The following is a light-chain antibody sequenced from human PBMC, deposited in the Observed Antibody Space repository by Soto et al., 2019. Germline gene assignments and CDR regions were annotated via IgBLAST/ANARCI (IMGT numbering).Light chain of an antibody. Sequence: DIQMTHSPSTLSASVGDRVTITCRASQRISNWLAWYQQKPGKVPKLLIYDASNLESGVPSRFSGRGSGTEFTLTISSLQPDDFATYYCQQYNSYSTTFGQGTRLEIK. CDR1: QRISNW. V-gene: IGKV1-5*01. CDR3: QQYNSYSTT. CDR2: DAS. J-gene: IGKJ5*01.